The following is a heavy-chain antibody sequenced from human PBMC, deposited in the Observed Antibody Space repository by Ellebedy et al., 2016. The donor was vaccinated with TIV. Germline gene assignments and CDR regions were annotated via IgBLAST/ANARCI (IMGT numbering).Heavy chain of an antibody. V-gene: IGHV3-73*01. J-gene: IGHJ4*02. CDR2: IRNKPRSYAT. D-gene: IGHD2-15*01. CDR3: ASAVDGHTSFHS. Sequence: GESLKISCAASGLTFSASVMHWVRQASGKGPEWVGRIRNKPRSYATTYGAAVEGRFTISRDDSRSTAYLQMNSLKTEDTAVYYCASAVDGHTSFHSWGLGTLVTVSS. CDR1: GLTFSASV.